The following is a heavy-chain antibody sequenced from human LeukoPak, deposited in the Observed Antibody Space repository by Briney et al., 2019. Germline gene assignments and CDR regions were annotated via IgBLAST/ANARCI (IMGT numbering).Heavy chain of an antibody. J-gene: IGHJ4*02. Sequence: GGSLRLSCAASRFTFSSYWMTWVRQAPGKGLEWVANIKQDGGEKHYVDSVQGRFTISRDNAKNSLYLQMNSLRAEDTAVYYCARDVGYDSSGSYPYYFDNWGLGTLVTVSS. V-gene: IGHV3-7*05. CDR2: IKQDGGEK. CDR3: ARDVGYDSSGSYPYYFDN. CDR1: RFTFSSYW. D-gene: IGHD3-22*01.